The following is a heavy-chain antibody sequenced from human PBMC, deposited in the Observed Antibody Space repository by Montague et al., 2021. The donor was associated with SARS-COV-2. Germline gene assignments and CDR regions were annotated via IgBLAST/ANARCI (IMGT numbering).Heavy chain of an antibody. J-gene: IGHJ4*02. Sequence: SETLSLTCAVSGDSIMTTNWWSWVRQPPGKGLEWIGEVYQSGRTNYSPSLKSRVTMSVDKSKNQFSLELNSVTAADTALYYCMRAGGFDNRPPVWGQGALVIVPS. CDR2: VYQSGRT. V-gene: IGHV4-4*02. CDR3: MRAGGFDNRPPV. CDR1: GDSIMTTNW. D-gene: IGHD3-10*01.